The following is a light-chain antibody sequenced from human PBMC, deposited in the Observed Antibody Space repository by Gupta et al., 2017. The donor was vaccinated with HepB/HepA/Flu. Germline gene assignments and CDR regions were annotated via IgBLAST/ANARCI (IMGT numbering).Light chain of an antibody. CDR2: DNN. Sequence: QSVLTQPPSASGTPGQRVTIPCSGSSSNIGSNPVNWYQQLPGTAPKLLIYDNNQRPSGVPDRFSGSKSGTSASLAISGLQSEDEADYFCAAWDDSLNGRYVFGTGTKVTVL. J-gene: IGLJ1*01. V-gene: IGLV1-44*01. CDR3: AAWDDSLNGRYV. CDR1: SSNIGSNP.